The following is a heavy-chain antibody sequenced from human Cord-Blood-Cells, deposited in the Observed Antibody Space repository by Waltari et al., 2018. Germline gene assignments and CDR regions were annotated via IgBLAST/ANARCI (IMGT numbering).Heavy chain of an antibody. CDR2: ICSGGST. CDR1: GFTVSSNY. J-gene: IGHJ3*02. Sequence: EVQLVESGGGLIQPGGSLRLSCAASGFTVSSNYMSWVRQGPGKGLEWVSVICSGGSTYNAESVSGRFLITRDNSKNTLYVQENNLRSEETAVYYGARVYDVGSCYYDAFDIWGQGTMVTVSS. V-gene: IGHV3-53*01. CDR3: ARVYDVGSCYYDAFDI. D-gene: IGHD3-3*01.